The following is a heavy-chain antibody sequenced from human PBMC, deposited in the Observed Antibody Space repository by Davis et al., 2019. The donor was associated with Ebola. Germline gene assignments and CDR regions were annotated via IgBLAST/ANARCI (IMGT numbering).Heavy chain of an antibody. CDR2: ISAYNGNT. V-gene: IGHV1-18*04. D-gene: IGHD6-19*01. J-gene: IGHJ4*02. CDR1: GYTFTSYY. Sequence: ASVKVSCKASGYTFTSYYMHWVRQAPGQGLEWMGWISAYNGNTNYAQKLRGRVTMTTDTSTSTAYMELRSLRSDDTAVYYCAREQWLTKLDYWGQGTLVTVSS. CDR3: AREQWLTKLDY.